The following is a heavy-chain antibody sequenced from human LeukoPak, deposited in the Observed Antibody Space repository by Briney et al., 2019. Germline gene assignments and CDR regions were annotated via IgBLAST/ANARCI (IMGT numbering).Heavy chain of an antibody. CDR2: INPSGCST. CDR3: ARDGEMTTKLYYFDC. V-gene: IGHV1-46*01. Sequence: ASVKVSCKASGYTFTSYYMHWVRQAPGQGLEWMGIINPSGCSTSYAQKFQGRVTMTRDTSTSTVYMELSSLRSEDTAVYYCARDGEMTTKLYYFDCWGQGTLVTVSS. J-gene: IGHJ4*02. CDR1: GYTFTSYY. D-gene: IGHD5-24*01.